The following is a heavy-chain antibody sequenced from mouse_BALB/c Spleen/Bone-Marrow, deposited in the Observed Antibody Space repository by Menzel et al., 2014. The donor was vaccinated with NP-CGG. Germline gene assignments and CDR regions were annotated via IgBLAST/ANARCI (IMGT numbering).Heavy chain of an antibody. V-gene: IGHV3-6*02. J-gene: IGHJ4*01. CDR1: GYSITSGYN. CDR2: ISYDGSN. D-gene: IGHD3-2*01. CDR3: ARRDSSGYDYAMDY. Sequence: ESGPGLVKPSQSLSLTCSVTGYSITSGYNWNWIRQFPGNKLEWMGYISYDGSNNYNPSLKNRISITRDTSKNQFFLKLNSVTTEDTATYYCARRDSSGYDYAMDYWGQGTSVTVSS.